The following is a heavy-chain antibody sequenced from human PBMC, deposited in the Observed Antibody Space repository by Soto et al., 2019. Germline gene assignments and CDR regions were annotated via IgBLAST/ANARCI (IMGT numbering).Heavy chain of an antibody. CDR2: IWYDGSKK. CDR1: GFSFRSYG. J-gene: IGHJ4*02. V-gene: IGHV3-33*01. Sequence: GRSLRLSCTASGFSFRSYGMHWVRQAPGKGLEWVAVIWYDGSKKYYGDSVKGRFTISRDDSKSTVYLHMNSLRAGDTAVYYCARDTWGLDYWGQGTQVTVSS. D-gene: IGHD3-16*01. CDR3: ARDTWGLDY.